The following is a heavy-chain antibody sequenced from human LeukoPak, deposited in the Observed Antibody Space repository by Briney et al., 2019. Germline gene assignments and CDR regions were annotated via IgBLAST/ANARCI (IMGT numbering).Heavy chain of an antibody. Sequence: GGSLRLSCAASGFTFSSYGMHWVRQAPGKGLEWVAFIRYDGSNKYYADSVKGRFTISRDNSKNTLYLQMNSLRAEDTAVYYCAKDLGEISGYYGFPLDYWGQGTLVTVSS. CDR2: IRYDGSNK. D-gene: IGHD3-22*01. V-gene: IGHV3-30*02. CDR3: AKDLGEISGYYGFPLDY. CDR1: GFTFSSYG. J-gene: IGHJ4*02.